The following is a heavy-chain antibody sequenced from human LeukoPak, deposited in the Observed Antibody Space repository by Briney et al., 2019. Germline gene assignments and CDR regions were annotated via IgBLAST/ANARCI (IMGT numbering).Heavy chain of an antibody. J-gene: IGHJ4*02. CDR3: ARKPRGAPFDY. Sequence: GASVKVSCNASGYTLTSYGVTWVRQAPGQGLESMGWISTYNGDTKYAQKLQGRVTMTTDTSTSTAYMELRSLRSDDTAVYYCARKPRGAPFDYWGQGTLVTVSS. CDR2: ISTYNGDT. CDR1: GYTLTSYG. V-gene: IGHV1-18*01.